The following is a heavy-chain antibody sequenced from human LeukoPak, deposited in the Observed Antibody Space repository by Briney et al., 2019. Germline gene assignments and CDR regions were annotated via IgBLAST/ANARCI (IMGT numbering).Heavy chain of an antibody. J-gene: IGHJ4*02. CDR1: GGTFSSYA. CDR3: ARVEEYYDILTGYVY. Sequence: SVKVSFRASGGTFSSYAISWVRQAPGQGLEWMGGIIPIFGTANYAQKFQGRVTITADESTSTAYMELSSLRSEDTAVYYCARVEEYYDILTGYVYWGQGTLVTVSS. D-gene: IGHD3-9*01. V-gene: IGHV1-69*13. CDR2: IIPIFGTA.